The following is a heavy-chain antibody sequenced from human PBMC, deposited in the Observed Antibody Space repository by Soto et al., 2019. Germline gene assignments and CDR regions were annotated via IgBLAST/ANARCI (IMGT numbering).Heavy chain of an antibody. Sequence: QVQMVQSGAEVKKPGSSVKVSCKASEGTFTSYVITWVRQAPGQGLEWMGGIIPTFGTANYAQKFQGRVTITADESTSTVYMDLSSLGSEDTAVYYRSGEHSSTDYFYGRDVWGQWTTVPVSS. CDR1: EGTFTSYV. J-gene: IGHJ6*02. CDR3: SGEHSSTDYFYGRDV. CDR2: IIPTFGTA. D-gene: IGHD6-13*01. V-gene: IGHV1-69*01.